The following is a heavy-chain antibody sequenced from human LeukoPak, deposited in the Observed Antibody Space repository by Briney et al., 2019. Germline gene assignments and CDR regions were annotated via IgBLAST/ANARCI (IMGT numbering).Heavy chain of an antibody. J-gene: IGHJ4*02. CDR1: GYTFTGYY. Sequence: ASVKVSCKASGYTFTGYYMHWVRQAPGQGLEWMGWINPNSGGTNYAQKFQGGVTMTRDTSISTAYMELSRLRSDDTAVYYCAREKIEDYDSSGYPSYWGQGTLVTVSS. D-gene: IGHD3-22*01. CDR2: INPNSGGT. CDR3: AREKIEDYDSSGYPSY. V-gene: IGHV1-2*02.